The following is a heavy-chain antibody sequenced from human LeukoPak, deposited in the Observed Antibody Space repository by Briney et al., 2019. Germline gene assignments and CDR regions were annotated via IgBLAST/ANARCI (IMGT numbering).Heavy chain of an antibody. V-gene: IGHV3-23*01. CDR3: VRDDGSLASNM. CDR1: GFTYTSYA. D-gene: IGHD1-1*01. J-gene: IGHJ3*02. Sequence: GGSLRLSCTASGFTYTSYAMSWVRQAPRKGLEWVSAITGSGGSTYYADSVKGRFTISRDNSKNTLYLQMNSLRADDTALYYCVRDDGSLASNMWGRGTMVSASS. CDR2: ITGSGGST.